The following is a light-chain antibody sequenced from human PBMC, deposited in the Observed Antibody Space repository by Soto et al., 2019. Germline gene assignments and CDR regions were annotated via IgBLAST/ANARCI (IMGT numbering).Light chain of an antibody. V-gene: IGKV1-33*01. CDR2: DAS. CDR3: QHYDHLPIT. J-gene: IGKJ5*01. CDR1: QDITNY. Sequence: DLQITQSPSCVSGSVGEKVTITDQASQDITNYLNWYQQKPGKAPRLLLYDASSLETGVPSRFSGSGSGTDFTFTISSLQPEEIATYYCQHYDHLPITFGQGTRLEI.